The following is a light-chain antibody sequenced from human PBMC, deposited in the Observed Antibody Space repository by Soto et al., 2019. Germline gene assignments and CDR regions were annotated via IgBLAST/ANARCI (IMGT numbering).Light chain of an antibody. V-gene: IGKV3-11*01. CDR2: DAS. CDR3: QHGSNWPLT. Sequence: EIVLTQSPATLSLSPAERATLSCRASQSVSSYLAWYQQKAGQAPRLLIYDASNRATGIPARFSGSGSGTDFTLTISSLEPEDFAVYFCQHGSNWPLTFGQGTRLEIK. J-gene: IGKJ5*01. CDR1: QSVSSY.